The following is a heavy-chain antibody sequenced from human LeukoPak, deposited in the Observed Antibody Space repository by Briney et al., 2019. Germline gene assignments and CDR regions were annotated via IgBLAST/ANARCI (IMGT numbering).Heavy chain of an antibody. CDR3: ARDLSEAVAGTDYFYYYGMDV. CDR1: GYTFTGYY. V-gene: IGHV1-2*02. J-gene: IGHJ6*02. Sequence: SVKVSCKASGYTFTGYYMHWVRQAPGQGLEWMGWINPNSGGTNYAQKFQGRVTMTRDTSISTAYMELSRLRSDDTAVYYCARDLSEAVAGTDYFYYYGMDVWGQGTTVTVSS. D-gene: IGHD6-19*01. CDR2: INPNSGGT.